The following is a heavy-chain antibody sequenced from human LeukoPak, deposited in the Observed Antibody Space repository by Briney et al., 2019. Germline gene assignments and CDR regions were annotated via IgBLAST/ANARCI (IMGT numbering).Heavy chain of an antibody. CDR2: IYYSGST. V-gene: IGHV4-59*01. Sequence: SETLSLTCTVSGGSISSYYWSWIRQPPGKGLEWIGYIYYSGSTNYNPSLKSRVTTSVDTSKNQFSLKLSSVTAADTAVYYCARSRDYYDFWSGYSYNWFDPWGQGTLVTVSS. D-gene: IGHD3-3*01. CDR3: ARSRDYYDFWSGYSYNWFDP. CDR1: GGSISSYY. J-gene: IGHJ5*02.